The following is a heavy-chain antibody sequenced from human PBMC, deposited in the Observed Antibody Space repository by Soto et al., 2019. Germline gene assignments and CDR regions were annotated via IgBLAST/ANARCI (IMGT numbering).Heavy chain of an antibody. CDR1: GFTFSSYA. CDR3: AKGYSYGPDYFHY. Sequence: RESLRLSCAASGFTFSSYAMSWVRQAPGKGLEWVSAISGSGGSTYYADSVKGRFTISRDNSKNTMYLQMNSLRAEDTAVYYCAKGYSYGPDYFHYWGQGTLVTVSS. D-gene: IGHD5-18*01. J-gene: IGHJ4*02. CDR2: ISGSGGST. V-gene: IGHV3-23*01.